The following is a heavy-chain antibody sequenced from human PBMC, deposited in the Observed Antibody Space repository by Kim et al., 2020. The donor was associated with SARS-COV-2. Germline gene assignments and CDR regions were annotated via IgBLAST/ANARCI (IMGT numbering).Heavy chain of an antibody. CDR3: ARVRGYNSSRVNDY. Sequence: SETLSLTCAVYGGSFSGYYWSWIRQPPGKGLEWIGEINHSGSTNYNPSLKSRVTISVDTSKNQFSLKLSSVTAADTAVYYCARVRGYNSSRVNDYWGQGTLVTVSS. CDR2: INHSGST. J-gene: IGHJ4*02. CDR1: GGSFSGYY. D-gene: IGHD6-13*01. V-gene: IGHV4-34*01.